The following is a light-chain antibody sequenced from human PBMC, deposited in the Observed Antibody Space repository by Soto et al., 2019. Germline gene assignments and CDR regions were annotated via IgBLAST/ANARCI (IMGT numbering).Light chain of an antibody. CDR1: QSISAW. V-gene: IGKV1-5*03. CDR3: QQYDNYPWT. Sequence: DIQMTQSPSTLSASVGDRVSITCRASQSISAWLAWYQQRPGKAPKLLLYKASSLQSGVSSRFSGSGSGTEFTLTISSRQPDDSATYYCQQYDNYPWTFGQGTKLEIK. CDR2: KAS. J-gene: IGKJ1*01.